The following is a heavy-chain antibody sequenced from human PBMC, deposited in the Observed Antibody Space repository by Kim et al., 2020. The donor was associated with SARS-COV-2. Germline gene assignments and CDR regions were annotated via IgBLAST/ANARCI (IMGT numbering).Heavy chain of an antibody. CDR1: GDSVTSGTYY. D-gene: IGHD5-12*01. Sequence: SETLSLTCSVSGDSVTSGTYYWSWIRQPPGKGLEWIGYIYSYGNTNYNPALGSRLTLSVDASKNDFSLSLTSVSPAATAVYFCASSVSTVGGYDYVPWG. CDR2: IYSYGNT. V-gene: IGHV4-61*03. CDR3: ASSVSTVGGYDYVP. J-gene: IGHJ5*02.